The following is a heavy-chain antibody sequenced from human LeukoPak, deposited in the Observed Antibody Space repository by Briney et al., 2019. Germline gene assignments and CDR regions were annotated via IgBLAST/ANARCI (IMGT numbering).Heavy chain of an antibody. CDR2: IKSKTDGGTT. Sequence: GGSLRLSCAASGFTFSSYAMSWVRQAPGKGLEWVGRIKSKTDGGTTDYAAPVKGRFTISRDDSKNTLYLQMNSLKTEDTAVYYCTTDPDFWSGPVDYWGQGTLVTVSS. V-gene: IGHV3-15*01. CDR3: TTDPDFWSGPVDY. D-gene: IGHD3-3*01. CDR1: GFTFSSYA. J-gene: IGHJ4*02.